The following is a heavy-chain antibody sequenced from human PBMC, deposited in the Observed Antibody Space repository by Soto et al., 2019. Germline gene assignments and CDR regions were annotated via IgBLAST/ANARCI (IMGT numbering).Heavy chain of an antibody. CDR3: TTEMTTVILPNWFDP. V-gene: IGHV3-15*01. D-gene: IGHD4-4*01. Sequence: EVQLVESGGGLVKPGGSLRLSCAASGFTFSNAWMSWVRQAPGKGLEWVGRIKSTTDGGTTDYAAPVKGSFTISRDDSKNTLYLQMNSLKTEDTAVYYCTTEMTTVILPNWFDPWGQGTLVTVS. CDR2: IKSTTDGGTT. CDR1: GFTFSNAW. J-gene: IGHJ5*02.